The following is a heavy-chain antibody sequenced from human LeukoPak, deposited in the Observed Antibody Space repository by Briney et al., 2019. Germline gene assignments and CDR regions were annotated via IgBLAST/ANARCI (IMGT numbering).Heavy chain of an antibody. CDR3: GRDGLGPYYNYYRDV. V-gene: IGHV3-21*01. CDR2: ISTSGSYI. Sequence: PAGSLTLSCAVSGFTLSSYSMNWVRQAPGKGLEWVSSISTSGSYIYYADSVKGRFTISRDNAKSSLFLQMNSLRAEETAMYFCGRDGLGPYYNYYRDVCGEGTTGTVSS. D-gene: IGHD3-16*01. J-gene: IGHJ6*03. CDR1: GFTLSSYS.